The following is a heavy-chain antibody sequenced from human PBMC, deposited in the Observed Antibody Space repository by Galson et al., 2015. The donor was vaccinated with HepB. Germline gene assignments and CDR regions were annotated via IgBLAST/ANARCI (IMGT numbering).Heavy chain of an antibody. CDR3: AKAQTYYDSSGYYGVGYYFDY. CDR2: ISWNSGRI. CDR1: GFTFDDYA. Sequence: SLRLSCAASGFTFDDYAMHWVRQAPGKGLEWVSGISWNSGRIGYAASGKGRFTIPRDNAKNSLYLQMNSLRAEDTALYYCAKAQTYYDSSGYYGVGYYFDYWGQGTLVTVSS. J-gene: IGHJ4*02. D-gene: IGHD3-22*01. V-gene: IGHV3-9*01.